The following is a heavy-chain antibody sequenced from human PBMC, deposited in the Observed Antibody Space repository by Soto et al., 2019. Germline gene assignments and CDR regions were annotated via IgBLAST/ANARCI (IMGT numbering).Heavy chain of an antibody. CDR3: AGGEFASSSFHYYYYAVDV. Sequence: SETLSLTCAVYGGSFSDYFWTWIRQPPGKGLEWIGEINHSGSTNFNPSLKSRVAISADTSRNQFSLRVTSVTAADTAVYYCAGGEFASSSFHYYYYAVDVWGQGTTVTVSS. J-gene: IGHJ6*02. CDR2: INHSGST. D-gene: IGHD6-6*01. CDR1: GGSFSDYF. V-gene: IGHV4-34*01.